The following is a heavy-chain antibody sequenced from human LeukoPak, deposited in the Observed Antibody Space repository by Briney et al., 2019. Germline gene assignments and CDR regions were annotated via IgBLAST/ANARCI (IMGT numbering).Heavy chain of an antibody. Sequence: PGGSLRLSCASSGFTFSSYEMNWVRQAPGKGLKWGSYISSSGSTIYYADSVKGGFTNSRDNAKNSLYLQMNSLRAEDTAVYYCASLPLWFGEYYWGQGTLVTVSS. CDR1: GFTFSSYE. CDR3: ASLPLWFGEYY. CDR2: ISSSGSTI. D-gene: IGHD3-10*01. J-gene: IGHJ4*02. V-gene: IGHV3-48*03.